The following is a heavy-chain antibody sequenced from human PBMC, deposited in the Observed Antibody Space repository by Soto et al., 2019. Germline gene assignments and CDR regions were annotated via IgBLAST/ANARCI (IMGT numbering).Heavy chain of an antibody. J-gene: IGHJ4*02. Sequence: GASVKVSCKASGGALSSYAISWVRQAPGQGLEWMGGIIPIFGTANYAQKFQGRVTITADESTSTAYMELSSLRSEDTAVYYCARDRRDGYNKGSFDYWGQGTLVTVSS. CDR1: GGALSSYA. CDR2: IIPIFGTA. CDR3: ARDRRDGYNKGSFDY. V-gene: IGHV1-69*13. D-gene: IGHD5-12*01.